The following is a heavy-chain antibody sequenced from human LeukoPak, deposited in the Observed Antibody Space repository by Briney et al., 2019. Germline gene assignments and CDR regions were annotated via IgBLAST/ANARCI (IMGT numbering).Heavy chain of an antibody. CDR1: GGTFSSYA. CDR3: ARRDSNYLYYYYYGMDV. CDR2: IIPILGIA. J-gene: IGHJ6*02. V-gene: IGHV1-69*04. Sequence: GASVKVSCKASGGTFSSYAISWVRQAPGQGLEWMGRIIPILGIANYAQKFQGRVTITADKSTSTAYMELSSLRSEDTAVYYCARRDSNYLYYYYYGMDVWGQGTTVTVSS. D-gene: IGHD4-11*01.